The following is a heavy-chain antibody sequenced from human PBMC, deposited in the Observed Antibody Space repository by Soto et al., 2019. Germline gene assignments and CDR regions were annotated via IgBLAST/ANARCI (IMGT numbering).Heavy chain of an antibody. V-gene: IGHV2-5*02. CDR1: GFSLSTSGVG. D-gene: IGHD3-16*01. CDR2: IYWDDDK. Sequence: QITLKESGPTLVKPTQTLTLTCTFSGFSLSTSGVGVGWIRQPPGKALEWLALIYWDDDKRYSPSLKSRLTIIKDTSKNQVVLTMPNMDPVDTATYYCAHRRGVDYFDYWGQGTLVTVSS. CDR3: AHRRGVDYFDY. J-gene: IGHJ4*02.